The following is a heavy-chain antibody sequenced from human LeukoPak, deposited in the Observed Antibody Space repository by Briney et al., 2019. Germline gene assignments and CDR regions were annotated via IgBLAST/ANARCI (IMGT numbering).Heavy chain of an antibody. D-gene: IGHD6-19*01. CDR1: GYTFISYD. V-gene: IGHV1-18*01. CDR3: ARAWIAVAGPGTSDC. CDR2: ISPHNGNT. J-gene: IGHJ4*02. Sequence: GASVKVSCKASGYTFISYDINWMRQAPGQGLEWMGWISPHNGNTNYAQKLQGRVTMTTDTSTSTAYMEVRSLRSDDTAVYYCARAWIAVAGPGTSDCWGQGTLVMVSS.